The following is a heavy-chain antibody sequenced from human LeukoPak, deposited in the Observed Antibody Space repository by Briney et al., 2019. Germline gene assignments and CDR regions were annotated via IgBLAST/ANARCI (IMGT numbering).Heavy chain of an antibody. Sequence: PGGSLRLSCAASGFTFSRYSMNGVRQAPGKGLEWGSSISSSSSFIYYADSVKGRFTISRDNAKNSLYLQMNSLIAEDTAVYYCARDPPLGSCSTISCPHLDYWGQGTLVTVS. CDR3: ARDPPLGSCSTISCPHLDY. J-gene: IGHJ4*02. D-gene: IGHD2-2*01. CDR1: GFTFSRYS. CDR2: ISSSSSFI. V-gene: IGHV3-21*01.